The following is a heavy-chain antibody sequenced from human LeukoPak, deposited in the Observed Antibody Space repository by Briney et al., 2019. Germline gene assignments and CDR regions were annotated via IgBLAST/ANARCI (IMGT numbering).Heavy chain of an antibody. CDR3: ARGGLIVAAGTMGWFDP. CDR1: GGSITSYPW. D-gene: IGHD6-13*01. Sequence: SETLSLTCAVSGGSITSYPWWSWVRQPPGKGLEWIGEVHLNGKTNYNPSLKSRVTMSIDKSENHLSLNLTSMTAADTAVYYCARGGLIVAAGTMGWFDPWGQGILVTVSS. V-gene: IGHV4-4*02. J-gene: IGHJ5*02. CDR2: VHLNGKT.